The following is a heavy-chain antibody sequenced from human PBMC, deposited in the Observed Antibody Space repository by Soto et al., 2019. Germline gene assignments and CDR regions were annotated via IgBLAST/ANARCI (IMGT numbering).Heavy chain of an antibody. CDR1: GYTFTNYY. V-gene: IGHV1-46*01. Sequence: QVQLVQSGAEVKKPGASVKVSCKASGYTFTNYYMHWVRQAPGQGLEWMGIIDPSGGSTSYAQKFQGRVTMTRDPSTSTVYMEVSSLSSDDSAVYYCARSPTWRLGQNWGQGPLVTVSS. CDR3: ARSPTWRLGQN. CDR2: IDPSGGST. D-gene: IGHD2-21*01. J-gene: IGHJ4*02.